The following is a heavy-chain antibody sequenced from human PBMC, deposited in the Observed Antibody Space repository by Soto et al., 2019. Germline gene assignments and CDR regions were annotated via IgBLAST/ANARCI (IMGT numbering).Heavy chain of an antibody. CDR1: GGSISSDHW. Sequence: PSETLSLTCAVSGGSISSDHWWSWVRQPPGKGLEWIGEIFHTGTTNYNPSLKSRVTMSVDTSNNKFSLKVNSVTAADTAVYYCARVITPFYFEFWGHGTLVTVSS. D-gene: IGHD3-16*01. J-gene: IGHJ4*01. CDR2: IFHTGTT. CDR3: ARVITPFYFEF. V-gene: IGHV4-4*02.